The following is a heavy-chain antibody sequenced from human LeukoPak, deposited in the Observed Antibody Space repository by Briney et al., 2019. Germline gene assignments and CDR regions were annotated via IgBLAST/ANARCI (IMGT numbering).Heavy chain of an antibody. Sequence: SETLSLTCTVSGGSISSSSYYWGWIRQPPGKGLEWIGTIYYSGSTYYNPSLKSRVTISVDTSKNQFSLKLSSVTAADTAVYYCASGIAAAGTGNLDYWGQGTLVTVSS. CDR2: IYYSGST. CDR1: GGSISSSSYY. D-gene: IGHD6-13*01. V-gene: IGHV4-39*07. J-gene: IGHJ4*02. CDR3: ASGIAAAGTGNLDY.